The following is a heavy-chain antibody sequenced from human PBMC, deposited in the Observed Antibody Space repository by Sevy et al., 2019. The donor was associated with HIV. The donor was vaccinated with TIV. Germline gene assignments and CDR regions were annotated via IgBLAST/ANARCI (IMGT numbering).Heavy chain of an antibody. Sequence: GSLRLSCAASGFTFSSYAMHWVRQAPGKGLEWVAVISSDGSNKYYADSVKGRFTISRDNSKNTLYLQMNSLRAEDTAVYYCARAIAAAVNAEYFQHWGQGTLVTVSS. D-gene: IGHD6-13*01. V-gene: IGHV3-30-3*01. J-gene: IGHJ1*01. CDR1: GFTFSSYA. CDR2: ISSDGSNK. CDR3: ARAIAAAVNAEYFQH.